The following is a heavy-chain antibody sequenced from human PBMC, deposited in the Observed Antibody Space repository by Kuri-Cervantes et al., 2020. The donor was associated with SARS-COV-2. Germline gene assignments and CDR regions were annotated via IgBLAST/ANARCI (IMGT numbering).Heavy chain of an antibody. J-gene: IGHJ4*02. V-gene: IGHV3-66*01. D-gene: IGHD4-17*01. Sequence: ETLSLTCTVSGGSIINSSFYWGWIRQPPGKGLEWVSVIYSGGSTYYADSVKGRFTISRDNSKNTLYLQTNSLRAEDTAVYYCARVYGFRPYFDYWGQGTLVTVSS. CDR1: GGSIINSSFY. CDR2: IYSGGST. CDR3: ARVYGFRPYFDY.